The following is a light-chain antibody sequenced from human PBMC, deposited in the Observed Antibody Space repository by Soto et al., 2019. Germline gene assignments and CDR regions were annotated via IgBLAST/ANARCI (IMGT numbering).Light chain of an antibody. J-gene: IGKJ1*01. CDR3: QHYSGSPWT. CDR2: GAS. Sequence: EIVWTQSPGTLSLSPGERATLSCRASQSVNSSYLAWYQQKPGQAPRLLIYGASSRATGIPDRFSGSGSGTDFTLTISRLEPEDFAAYYCQHYSGSPWTFGQGTEVEIK. V-gene: IGKV3-20*01. CDR1: QSVNSSY.